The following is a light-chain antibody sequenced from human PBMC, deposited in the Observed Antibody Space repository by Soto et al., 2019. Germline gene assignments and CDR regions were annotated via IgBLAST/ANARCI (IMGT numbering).Light chain of an antibody. Sequence: IVLTQSPATLSLSPGERATVSCRASEDVSKYLAWYQHKPGQPPRLLIYDTSNRASGIPARFTGSGSGTDFTLSISSLEADDFAVYYCQQRNDWPVTFGPGTKLELK. CDR1: EDVSKY. CDR3: QQRNDWPVT. J-gene: IGKJ3*01. V-gene: IGKV3-11*01. CDR2: DTS.